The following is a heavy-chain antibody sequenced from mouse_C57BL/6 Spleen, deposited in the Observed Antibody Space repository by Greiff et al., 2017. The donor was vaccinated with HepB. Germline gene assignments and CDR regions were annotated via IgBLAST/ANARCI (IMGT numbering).Heavy chain of an antibody. CDR3: ARGETGPYWYFDV. J-gene: IGHJ1*03. V-gene: IGHV1-85*01. Sequence: VQLQQSGPELVKPGASVKLSCKASGYTFTSYDINWVKQRPGQGLEWIGWIYPRDGSTKYNEKFKGKATLTVDTSSSTAYMELHSLTSEDSAVYFCARGETGPYWYFDVWGTGTTVTVSS. D-gene: IGHD4-1*01. CDR1: GYTFTSYD. CDR2: IYPRDGST.